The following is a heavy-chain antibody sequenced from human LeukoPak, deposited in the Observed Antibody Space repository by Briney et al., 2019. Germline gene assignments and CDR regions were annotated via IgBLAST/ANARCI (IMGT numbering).Heavy chain of an antibody. J-gene: IGHJ4*02. CDR2: IYYSGST. V-gene: IGHV4-39*01. D-gene: IGHD5-12*01. CDR1: GGSISSSSYY. Sequence: ASETLSLTCTVSGGSISSSSYYWGWIRQPPGKGLEWIGSIYYSGSTYYNPSLKSRVTISVDTSKNQFSLKLSSVTAADTAVYYCARHEGRGVATPFDYWGQGTLVTVSS. CDR3: ARHEGRGVATPFDY.